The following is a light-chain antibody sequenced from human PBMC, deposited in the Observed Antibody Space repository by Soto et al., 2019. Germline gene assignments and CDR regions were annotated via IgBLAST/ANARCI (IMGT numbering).Light chain of an antibody. CDR3: QQRSNWPL. V-gene: IGKV3-11*01. CDR2: DAS. J-gene: IGKJ4*01. Sequence: EIVLTQSPATLSLSPEERATLSCRASQSVRSSLAWYQQKPGQAPRLLIYDASNRATGIPARFSGSGSGTDFTLTISSLEPEDFAVYYCQQRSNWPLFGGGTKVEIK. CDR1: QSVRSS.